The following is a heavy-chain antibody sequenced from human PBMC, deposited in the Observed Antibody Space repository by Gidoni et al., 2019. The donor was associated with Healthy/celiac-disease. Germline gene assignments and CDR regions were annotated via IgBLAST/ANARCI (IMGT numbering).Heavy chain of an antibody. CDR2: IIPIFGTA. V-gene: IGHV1-69*01. D-gene: IGHD4-17*01. CDR1: GGTFSSYA. Sequence: VQLVPSGDEVKKPGYSVTVSCNASGGTFSSYAISWMRQAPGQGLEWMGGIIPIFGTANYAQKVQGRVTITADESTSTAYMELSSLRSEDTAVYYCARVTTVPNYYYYGMDVWGQGTTVTVSS. J-gene: IGHJ6*02. CDR3: ARVTTVPNYYYYGMDV.